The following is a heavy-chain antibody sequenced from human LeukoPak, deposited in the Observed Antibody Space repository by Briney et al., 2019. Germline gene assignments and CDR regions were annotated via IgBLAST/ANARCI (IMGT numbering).Heavy chain of an antibody. J-gene: IGHJ6*03. Sequence: PSETLSLTCTVSGGSISSSTYYWGWIRQPPGKELEWIGTIYYSGSTNYNPSLKSRVAISVDTSKNQFSMKLSSVNAADKAVYYCARGYCSGGSCPYYYYYYMDVWGTGTTVTVSS. CDR1: GGSISSSTYY. CDR2: IYYSGST. D-gene: IGHD2-15*01. CDR3: ARGYCSGGSCPYYYYYYMDV. V-gene: IGHV4-39*07.